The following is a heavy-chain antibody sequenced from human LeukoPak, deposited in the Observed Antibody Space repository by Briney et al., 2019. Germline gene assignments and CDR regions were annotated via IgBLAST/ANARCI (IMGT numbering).Heavy chain of an antibody. Sequence: SETLSLTCTVSGGSISSYYWSWIRQPPGKGLEWIGYIYYSGSTNYNPSLKSRVTISVDTSKNQFSLKLSSVTAADTAVYYCARVFSDSSSWYVVYWGQGTLVTVSS. CDR1: GGSISSYY. V-gene: IGHV4-59*01. CDR2: IYYSGST. J-gene: IGHJ4*02. CDR3: ARVFSDSSSWYVVY. D-gene: IGHD6-13*01.